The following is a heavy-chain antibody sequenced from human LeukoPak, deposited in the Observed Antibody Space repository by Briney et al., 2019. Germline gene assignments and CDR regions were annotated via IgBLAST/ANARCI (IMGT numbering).Heavy chain of an antibody. CDR3: ARAPIAVAGAGHEYFDY. Sequence: PSETLSLTCTVSGGSISSSSYYWCWVRQPPGSGLEWIGSIFYSGILYYSPSLKSRVTISVDTSKNQFSLKLTSVTAADTAVYYCARAPIAVAGAGHEYFDYWGQGTLVTVSS. CDR2: IFYSGIL. V-gene: IGHV4-39*01. CDR1: GGSISSSSYY. J-gene: IGHJ4*02. D-gene: IGHD6-19*01.